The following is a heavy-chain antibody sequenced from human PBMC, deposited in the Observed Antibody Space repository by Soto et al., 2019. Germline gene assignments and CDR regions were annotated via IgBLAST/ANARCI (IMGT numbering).Heavy chain of an antibody. CDR3: AREGRGQQLPRTFDY. V-gene: IGHV1-46*01. Sequence: QVQLMQSGAEVKKPGASVKGSCKASGYTFTTYYMHWVRQAPGQGLEWMGIINPSGGGTNYAQKFRDRVTMTRDTSTTTVYMQLSRLRSEDTAVYYCAREGRGQQLPRTFDYWGQGTLLTVSS. J-gene: IGHJ4*02. D-gene: IGHD6-13*01. CDR2: INPSGGGT. CDR1: GYTFTTYY.